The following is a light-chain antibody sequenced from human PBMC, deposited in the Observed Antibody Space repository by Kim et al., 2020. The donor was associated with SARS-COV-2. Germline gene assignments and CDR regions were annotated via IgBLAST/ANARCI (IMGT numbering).Light chain of an antibody. CDR2: GAS. CDR1: QTVRNNY. V-gene: IGKV3-20*01. Sequence: SPGDRAPLSCRASQTVRNNYIAWYQHIPGQPPRLLIYGASIRATGIPDRFSGSESGTEFTLTISRLEPEDFAVYYCHQYYTSEYTFGQGTKLEI. CDR3: HQYYTSEYT. J-gene: IGKJ2*01.